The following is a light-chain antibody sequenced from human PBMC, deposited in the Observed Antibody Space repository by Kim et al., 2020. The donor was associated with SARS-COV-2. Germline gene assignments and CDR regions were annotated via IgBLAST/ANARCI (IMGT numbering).Light chain of an antibody. V-gene: IGKV3-15*01. Sequence: EVVMTQSPATLSVSPVERAALSCRASQSVSSKLAWYQQKPGQAPRLLIYDASTRASGIPARFIGSGSGTEFTLTIFRLQSEDFALYYCQQYSDWPPITFGQGTRLGIK. J-gene: IGKJ5*01. CDR1: QSVSSK. CDR2: DAS. CDR3: QQYSDWPPIT.